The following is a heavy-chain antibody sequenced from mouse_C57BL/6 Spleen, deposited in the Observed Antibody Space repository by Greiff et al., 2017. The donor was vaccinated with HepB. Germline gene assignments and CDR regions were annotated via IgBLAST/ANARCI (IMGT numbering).Heavy chain of an antibody. CDR3: AMGGS. V-gene: IGHV1-50*01. CDR1: GYTFTSYW. Sequence: QVQLKQPGAELVKPGASVKLSCKASGYTFTSYWMQWVKQRPGQGLEWIGEIDPSDSYTNYNQKFKGKATLTVDTSSSTAYMQLSSLTSEDSAVYYCAMGGSWGQGTLVTVSA. CDR2: IDPSDSYT. J-gene: IGHJ3*01.